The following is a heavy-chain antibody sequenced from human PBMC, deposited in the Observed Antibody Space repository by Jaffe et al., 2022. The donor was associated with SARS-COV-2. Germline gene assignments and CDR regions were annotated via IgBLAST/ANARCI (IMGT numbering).Heavy chain of an antibody. CDR2: IYPDDSDT. CDR1: GYTFTSHW. Sequence: EVQLVQSGAEVKKPGESLKISCQGSGYTFTSHWIAWVRQMPGKGLEWMGIIYPDDSDTIYSPSLQGQITISADKSTSTAYLQWSSLRASDTAIYYCARHGYCSGARCYKYLFYYDGMDVWGQGTTVTVS. V-gene: IGHV5-51*01. D-gene: IGHD2-2*02. J-gene: IGHJ6*02. CDR3: ARHGYCSGARCYKYLFYYDGMDV.